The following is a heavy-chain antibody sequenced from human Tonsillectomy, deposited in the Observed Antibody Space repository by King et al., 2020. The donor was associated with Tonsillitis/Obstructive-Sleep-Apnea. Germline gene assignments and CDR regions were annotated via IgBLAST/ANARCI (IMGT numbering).Heavy chain of an antibody. Sequence: VQLVESGGGLVQPGGSLRLSCAASGFTFSRYDMHWVRQATGKGLEWVSAIGSAGETYYPGSVMGRFTISRENATNSFYLQMNSLRAGDTVVYYCARDSIAADRYWYFHLWGRGTLVTVS. CDR1: GFTFSRYD. CDR2: IGSAGET. D-gene: IGHD2/OR15-2a*01. V-gene: IGHV3-13*04. CDR3: ARDSIAADRYWYFHL. J-gene: IGHJ2*01.